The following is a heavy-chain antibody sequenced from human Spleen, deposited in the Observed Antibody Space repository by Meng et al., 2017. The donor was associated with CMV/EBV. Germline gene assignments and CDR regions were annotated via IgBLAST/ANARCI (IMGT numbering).Heavy chain of an antibody. CDR3: VFSEEYYHFRSGPDWYYHYGMDV. J-gene: IGHJ6*02. D-gene: IGHD3-3*01. CDR2: IIPILGIT. V-gene: IGHV1-69*10. Sequence: ISWAGQAPGKGREWMGGIIPILGITNYAQKFQGRLTITADKSTTTGYMEWSSLRAEDTAVYYCVFSEEYYHFRSGPDWYYHYGMDVWGQGTTVTVSS.